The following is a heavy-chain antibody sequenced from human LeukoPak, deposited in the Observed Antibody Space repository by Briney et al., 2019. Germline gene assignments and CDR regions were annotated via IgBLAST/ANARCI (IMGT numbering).Heavy chain of an antibody. CDR2: ISSSSSYT. Sequence: PEGSLRLSCAASGFTFSDYYMSWIRQAPGKGLEWVSYISSSSSYTNYADSVKGRFTISRDNAKNSLYLQMNSLRAEDTAVYYCARLGGDYAPFDYWGQGTLVTVSS. CDR3: ARLGGDYAPFDY. D-gene: IGHD4-17*01. CDR1: GFTFSDYY. V-gene: IGHV3-11*06. J-gene: IGHJ4*02.